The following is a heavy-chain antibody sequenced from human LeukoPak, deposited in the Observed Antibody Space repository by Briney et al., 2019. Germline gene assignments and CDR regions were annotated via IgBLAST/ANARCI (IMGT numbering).Heavy chain of an antibody. Sequence: ASVKVSCKASGGTFSSYAFNWVRQAPGQGLVWMGGIIPIFVTANYAQKFQGRVTITADESTSTAYMELTSLISEDTAMYYCARGDPGGFGELIDYWGQGTLVTVSS. J-gene: IGHJ4*02. CDR3: ARGDPGGFGELIDY. CDR2: IIPIFVTA. D-gene: IGHD3-10*01. V-gene: IGHV1-69*13. CDR1: GGTFSSYA.